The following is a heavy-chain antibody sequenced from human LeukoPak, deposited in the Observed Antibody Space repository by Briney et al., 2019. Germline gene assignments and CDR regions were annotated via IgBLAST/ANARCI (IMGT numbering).Heavy chain of an antibody. CDR2: ISLGSSAI. CDR1: GFSFGSHS. J-gene: IGHJ4*02. D-gene: IGHD3-16*01. V-gene: IGHV3-48*01. CDR3: ARDTVITLGSFDY. Sequence: GGSLRLSCGASGFSFGSHSMNWVRQAPGKGLEWLSCISLGSSAIYYADSVKGRFTISRDNAKNSLYLQMDSLRVEDTAVYYCARDTVITLGSFDYWGQGTLVTVSS.